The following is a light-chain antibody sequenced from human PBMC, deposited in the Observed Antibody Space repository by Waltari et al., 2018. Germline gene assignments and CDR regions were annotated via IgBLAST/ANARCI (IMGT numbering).Light chain of an antibody. Sequence: QSVLTQPPSVSGAPGQRVTISCTGSSSNIGADSGVHWYQHLPGTAPNLRIYVNNNRPPGVSDRFSGSKSGTSASLAITGLQAEDEADYYCQSYDSSLSGVVFGGGTKVTVL. J-gene: IGLJ3*02. CDR3: QSYDSSLSGVV. V-gene: IGLV1-40*01. CDR1: SSNIGADSG. CDR2: VNN.